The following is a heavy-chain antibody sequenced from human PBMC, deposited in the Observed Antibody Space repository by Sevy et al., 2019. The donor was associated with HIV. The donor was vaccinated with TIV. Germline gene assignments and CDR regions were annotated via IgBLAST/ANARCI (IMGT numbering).Heavy chain of an antibody. CDR2: ISDYNRYT. V-gene: IGHV1-18*01. CDR3: AREGYYYRSGTYRPPNFYGMDF. Sequence: ASVKVSCKASGYTFSSYGISWVRQAPGQGLEWMGWISDYNRYTNYAHKFQGRVTMSTETSTRTAYMELRSLRSDDTAVYFCAREGYYYRSGTYRPPNFYGMDFWGQGTAVTVSS. J-gene: IGHJ6*01. CDR1: GYTFSSYG. D-gene: IGHD3-10*01.